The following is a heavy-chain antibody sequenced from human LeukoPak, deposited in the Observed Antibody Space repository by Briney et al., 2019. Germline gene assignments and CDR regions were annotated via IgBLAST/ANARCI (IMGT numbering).Heavy chain of an antibody. J-gene: IGHJ4*02. CDR2: IYNSGRP. CDR1: GGSNSSGADY. CDR3: ARHCYYDSSGYYYDLRLTEFDY. D-gene: IGHD3-22*01. Sequence: SETLSLTCTVSGGSNSSGADYWSWIRQHPGKGLQWIGYIYNSGRPYYNPSLKSRVTISVDTSKNQFSLKLSSVTAADTAVYYCARHCYYDSSGYYYDLRLTEFDYWGQGTLVTVSS. V-gene: IGHV4-39*01.